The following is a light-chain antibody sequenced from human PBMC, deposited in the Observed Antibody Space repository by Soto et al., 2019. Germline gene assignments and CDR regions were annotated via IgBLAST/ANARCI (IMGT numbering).Light chain of an antibody. CDR3: QKANGFPRIT. V-gene: IGKV1-12*01. CDR2: GAY. J-gene: IGKJ5*01. Sequence: DIQMTQSPSSVSASVGDRVTITCRASQGISTWLAWYQQKPGKAPKLLIYGAYTLQSGVPSRFSGSGSGTNFTLTISSLQPEDFANYYCQKANGFPRITFGQGTRLEIK. CDR1: QGISTW.